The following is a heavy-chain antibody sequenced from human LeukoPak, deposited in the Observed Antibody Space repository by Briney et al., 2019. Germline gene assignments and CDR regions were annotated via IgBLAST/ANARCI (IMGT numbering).Heavy chain of an antibody. CDR3: ARDRGSSPYYYYYMDV. Sequence: SQTLSPTCTVSGGSISSGSYYWSWIRQPAGKGLEWIGRIYTSGSTNYNPSLKSRVTISVDTSKNQFSLKLSSVTAADTAVYYCARDRGSSPYYYYYMDVWGKGTTVTVSS. D-gene: IGHD6-6*01. CDR1: GGSISSGSYY. CDR2: IYTSGST. J-gene: IGHJ6*03. V-gene: IGHV4-61*02.